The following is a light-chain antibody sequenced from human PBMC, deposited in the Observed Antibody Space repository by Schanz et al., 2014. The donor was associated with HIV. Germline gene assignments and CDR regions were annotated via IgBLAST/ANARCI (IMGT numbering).Light chain of an antibody. CDR1: SSNIKINA. CDR3: SSHAGSDNFGI. CDR2: ATY. Sequence: QTVVTQPPSASGTPGQRVTISCSGSSSNIKINAVNWYQHLPGTGPKLLIYATYNRPSGVPDRFSGSGSGTSASLAISGLQSEDEADYYCSSHAGSDNFGIFGGGTKLTVL. J-gene: IGLJ2*01. V-gene: IGLV1-44*01.